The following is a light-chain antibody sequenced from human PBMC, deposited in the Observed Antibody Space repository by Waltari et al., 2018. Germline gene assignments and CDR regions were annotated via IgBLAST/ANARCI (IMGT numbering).Light chain of an antibody. CDR3: TSYTTTSTLVL. Sequence: QSALTQPASVSGSPGQSITISCTGTTSDIGGYNYVSWSQQHPGRAPKLMIYDVTDRPSGISIRFSGSKSGNTASLTISGLRAEDEAYYYCTSYTTTSTLVLFGGGTKLTVL. J-gene: IGLJ2*01. CDR1: TSDIGGYNY. V-gene: IGLV2-14*03. CDR2: DVT.